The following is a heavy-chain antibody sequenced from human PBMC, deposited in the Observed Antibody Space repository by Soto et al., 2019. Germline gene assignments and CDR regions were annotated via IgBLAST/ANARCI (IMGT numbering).Heavy chain of an antibody. Sequence: AETLSLTCTVSGGSISSYYWSWIRQPPGKGLEWIGYIYYSGSTNYNPSLKSRVTISVDTSKNQFSLKLSSVTAADTAVYYCARTSQFLEELDYWGQGTLVTVSS. J-gene: IGHJ4*02. D-gene: IGHD3-3*01. CDR3: ARTSQFLEELDY. CDR2: IYYSGST. V-gene: IGHV4-59*08. CDR1: GGSISSYY.